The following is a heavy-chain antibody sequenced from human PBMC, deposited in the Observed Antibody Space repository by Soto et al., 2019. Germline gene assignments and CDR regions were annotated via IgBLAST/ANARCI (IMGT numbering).Heavy chain of an antibody. J-gene: IGHJ6*03. CDR2: IYYSGST. Sequence: PSETLSLTCTVSGGSISSGGYYWSWIRQHPGKGLEWIGYIYYSGSTNYNPSLKSRVTISVDTSKNQFSLKLSSVTAADTAVYYCARGPYYDFWSGYFPTTYYYYMDVWGKGTTVTVSS. D-gene: IGHD3-3*01. CDR1: GGSISSGGYY. CDR3: ARGPYYDFWSGYFPTTYYYYMDV. V-gene: IGHV4-61*08.